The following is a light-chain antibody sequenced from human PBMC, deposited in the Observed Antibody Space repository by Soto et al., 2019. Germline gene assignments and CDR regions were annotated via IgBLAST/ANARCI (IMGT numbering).Light chain of an antibody. Sequence: SYELTQPPSVSVAPGKTARITYGGNNIGSKSVHWYQQKPGQAPVLVIYYDSDRPSGIPERFSGSNSGNTVTLTISRVEAGDEADYYCQVWDSSSDHVVFGGGTKLTVL. CDR1: NIGSKS. CDR2: YDS. V-gene: IGLV3-21*04. J-gene: IGLJ2*01. CDR3: QVWDSSSDHVV.